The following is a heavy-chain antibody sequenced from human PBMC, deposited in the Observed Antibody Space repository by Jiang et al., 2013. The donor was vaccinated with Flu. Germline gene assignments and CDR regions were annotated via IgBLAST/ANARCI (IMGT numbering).Heavy chain of an antibody. CDR1: GYTFTSYD. D-gene: IGHD6-19*01. J-gene: IGHJ5*02. CDR2: MNPNSGNT. CDR3: ARDKYSSGWYGGAAYP. Sequence: SGAEVKKPGASVKVSCKASGYTFTSYDINWVRQATGQGLEWMGWMNPNSGNTGYAQKFQGRVTMTRNTSISTAYMELSSLRSEDTAVYYCARDKYSSGWYGGAAYPWGQGTLVTVSS. V-gene: IGHV1-8*01.